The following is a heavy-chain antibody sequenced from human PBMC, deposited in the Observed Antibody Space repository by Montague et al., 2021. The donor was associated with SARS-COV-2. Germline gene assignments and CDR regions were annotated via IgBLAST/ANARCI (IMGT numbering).Heavy chain of an antibody. V-gene: IGHV4-59*01. CDR3: ARDSGRYFDSGSYNWLDS. D-gene: IGHD3-10*01. CDR2: IYHTGNT. J-gene: IGHJ5*01. Sequence: SETLSLTCTVSGGSISPYYWTWIRQPPGKGLEWIGYIYHTGNTKYKPSLKSRVTISVDTSKNQFSLNLKSVTAADTAVYYCARDSGRYFDSGSYNWLDSWGQGTLVTVSS. CDR1: GGSISPYY.